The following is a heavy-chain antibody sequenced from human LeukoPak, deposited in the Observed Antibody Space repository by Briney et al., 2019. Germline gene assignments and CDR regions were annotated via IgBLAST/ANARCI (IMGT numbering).Heavy chain of an antibody. J-gene: IGHJ4*02. D-gene: IGHD3-3*01. CDR3: ARGVPEYYDFWSGYFYYFDY. V-gene: IGHV4-59*01. Sequence: SETLSLTCTVSGGSISSYYWSWIRQPPGKGLEWIGYILYSGSTNYNPSLKSRVTISVDTSKNQFSLKLTSVTAADTAVYYCARGVPEYYDFWSGYFYYFDYWGQGTLVTVSS. CDR2: ILYSGST. CDR1: GGSISSYY.